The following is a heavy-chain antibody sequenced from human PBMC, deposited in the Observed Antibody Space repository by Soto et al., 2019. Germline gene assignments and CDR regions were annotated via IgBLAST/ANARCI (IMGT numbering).Heavy chain of an antibody. V-gene: IGHV3-33*01. D-gene: IGHD1-26*01. J-gene: IGHJ4*02. CDR3: ARENYSVGAAYFDY. CDR1: GFTFSSYG. CDR2: IWYDGSNK. Sequence: GGSLRLSCAASGFTFSSYGMHWVRQAPGKGLEWVAVIWYDGSNKYYADSVKGRFTISRDNSKNTLYLQMNSLRAEDTAVYYCARENYSVGAAYFDYWGQGTLVTVSS.